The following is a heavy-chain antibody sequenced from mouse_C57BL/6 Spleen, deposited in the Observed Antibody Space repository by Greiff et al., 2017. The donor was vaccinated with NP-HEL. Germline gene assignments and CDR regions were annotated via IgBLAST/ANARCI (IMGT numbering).Heavy chain of an antibody. V-gene: IGHV1-76*01. J-gene: IGHJ2*01. CDR1: GYTFTDYY. CDR2: IYPGSGNT. Sequence: VQLQQSGAELVRPGASVKLSCKASGYTFTDYYINWVKQRPGQGLEWIARIYPGSGNTYYNEKFKGKATLTAEKSSSTAYMQLSSLTSEDSAVYFCARRLGTDYFDYWGQGTTLTVSS. CDR3: ARRLGTDYFDY. D-gene: IGHD4-1*01.